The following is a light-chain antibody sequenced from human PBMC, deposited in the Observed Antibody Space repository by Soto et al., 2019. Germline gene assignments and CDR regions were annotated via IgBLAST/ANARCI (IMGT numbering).Light chain of an antibody. V-gene: IGKV3-20*01. CDR1: HSVSSNY. J-gene: IGKJ1*01. Sequence: EVVWTKYPGTLSLTPGERATLSCRSSHSVSSNYLAWYQQKPGQAPRLLIYDVSSRATGIPDRFSGSGSGTDFTLTISRLEPVDLAVYYCQQYGISPTFGQGTKVEIK. CDR3: QQYGISPT. CDR2: DVS.